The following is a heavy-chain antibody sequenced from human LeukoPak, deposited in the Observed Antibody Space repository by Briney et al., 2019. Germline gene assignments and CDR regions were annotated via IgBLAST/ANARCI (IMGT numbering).Heavy chain of an antibody. J-gene: IGHJ4*02. CDR1: GFTFSSYA. D-gene: IGHD3-3*01. CDR2: ISYDGSNK. Sequence: PGGSLRLSCAASGFTFSSYAMHWVRQAPGKGLEWVAVISYDGSNKYYADSVKGRFTISRDNSKNTLYLQMNSLRAEDTAVYYCARAGYDFWSGYLDYWGQGTLVTVSS. CDR3: ARAGYDFWSGYLDY. V-gene: IGHV3-30-3*01.